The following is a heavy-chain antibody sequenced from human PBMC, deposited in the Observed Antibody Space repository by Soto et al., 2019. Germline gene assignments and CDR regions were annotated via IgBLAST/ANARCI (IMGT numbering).Heavy chain of an antibody. V-gene: IGHV5-10-1*01. CDR3: ATRRGYSYGDDAFDI. Sequence: PGESLKISCKGSGYSFTSYWISRVRQMPGKGLEWMGRIDPSDSYTNYSPSFQGHVTISADKSISTAYLQWSSLKASDTAMYYCATRRGYSYGDDAFDIWGQGTMVTVSS. D-gene: IGHD5-18*01. CDR1: GYSFTSYW. CDR2: IDPSDSYT. J-gene: IGHJ3*02.